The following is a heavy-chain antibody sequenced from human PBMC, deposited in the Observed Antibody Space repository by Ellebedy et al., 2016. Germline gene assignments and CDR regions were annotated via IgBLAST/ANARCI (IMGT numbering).Heavy chain of an antibody. D-gene: IGHD3-10*01. CDR2: VSYSGST. CDR1: GDSMRSFY. V-gene: IGHV4-59*13. J-gene: IGHJ6*03. CDR3: ARAIIGNYYMDA. Sequence: SETLSLXCSVSGDSMRSFYWSWIRQPPGKELERIGYVSYSGSTNCNTSLKSRVTISVDTSKNQFSLKLSSVTPADTAVYYCARAIIGNYYMDAWGKGTTVTVSS.